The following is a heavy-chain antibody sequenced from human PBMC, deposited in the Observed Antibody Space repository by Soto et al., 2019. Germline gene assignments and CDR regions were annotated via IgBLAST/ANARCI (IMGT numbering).Heavy chain of an antibody. J-gene: IGHJ6*03. CDR2: IYREGNI. D-gene: IGHD3-10*01. CDR3: ARVLKVRSEQFDYMDV. V-gene: IGHV3-66*01. CDR1: GFAVSNSY. Sequence: GGSLRLSCEVSGFAVSNSYLSWVRQAPGKGLEWVSIIYREGNIYYAESVRGRFTIFTDNSKNTLNLQMNGLRAEDTAVYYCARVLKVRSEQFDYMDVWGKGTTVTVSS.